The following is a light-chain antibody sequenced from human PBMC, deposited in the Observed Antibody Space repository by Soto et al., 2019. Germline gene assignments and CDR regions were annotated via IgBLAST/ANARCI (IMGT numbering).Light chain of an antibody. J-gene: IGKJ5*01. CDR2: GAS. CDR1: QSVNSH. Sequence: IVMTQSPATLPVSPGERATLSCRTSQSVNSHLAWYQHKPGQAPRLLIYGASSRATGIPTRFSGSGSGTEFTLTIDSLQSEDFALYYCQQYHNWPPITFGQGTRLEIK. CDR3: QQYHNWPPIT. V-gene: IGKV3-15*01.